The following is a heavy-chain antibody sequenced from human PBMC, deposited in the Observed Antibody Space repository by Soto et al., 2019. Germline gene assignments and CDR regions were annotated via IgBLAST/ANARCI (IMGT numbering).Heavy chain of an antibody. Sequence: ASVKVSCKASGYTFTGYYMRWVRQAPGQGLEWMGWINPNSGGTNYAQKFQGWVTMTRDTSISTAYMELSRLRSDDTAVYYCARESSSGLYNFDIWGQGTMVTVSS. D-gene: IGHD6-6*01. CDR1: GYTFTGYY. J-gene: IGHJ3*02. CDR2: INPNSGGT. CDR3: ARESSSGLYNFDI. V-gene: IGHV1-2*04.